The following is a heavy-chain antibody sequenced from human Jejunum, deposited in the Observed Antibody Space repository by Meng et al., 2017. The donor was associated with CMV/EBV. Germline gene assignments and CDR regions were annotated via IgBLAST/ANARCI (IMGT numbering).Heavy chain of an antibody. CDR2: IYSSGRA. CDR3: ARTQDCSITSCYTGFDP. J-gene: IGHJ5*02. V-gene: IGHV4-30-4*08. CDR1: SFSSGDYY. D-gene: IGHD2-2*01. Sequence: SFSSGDYYWTWLRQPPGKGLEWIGFIYSSGRAYYNPSLASRLTISVDTSKNQFSLRLSSVTAADTAVYYCARTQDCSITSCYTGFDPWGQGTLVTVSS.